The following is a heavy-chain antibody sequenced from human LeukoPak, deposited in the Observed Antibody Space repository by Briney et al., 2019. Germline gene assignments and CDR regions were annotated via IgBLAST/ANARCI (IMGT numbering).Heavy chain of an antibody. CDR1: GGSISGSRYY. CDR3: ARHWYNWNDKGLDL. V-gene: IGHV4-39*01. CDR2: IYYSGST. Sequence: SETLSLTCTSPGGSISGSRYYWGGIRHPPGKGREGIGSIYYSGSTYYNPSLKSRVTISVDTSKNQFSLKLSSVTAADTAVYYCARHWYNWNDKGLDLWGQGTVVTVAS. D-gene: IGHD1-1*01. J-gene: IGHJ3*01.